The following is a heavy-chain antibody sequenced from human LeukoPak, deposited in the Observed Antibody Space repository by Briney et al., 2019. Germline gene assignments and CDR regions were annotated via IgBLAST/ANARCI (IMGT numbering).Heavy chain of an antibody. D-gene: IGHD5-12*01. CDR3: AKDFHWFIVATIDLYYYGMDV. Sequence: GGSLRLSCAASGFTVSSNYMSWVRQAPGKGLEWVSVIYSGGSTYYADSVKGRFTISRDNSKNTLYLQMNSLRAEDTAVYYCAKDFHWFIVATIDLYYYGMDVWGQGTTVTVSS. CDR2: IYSGGST. CDR1: GFTVSSNY. J-gene: IGHJ6*02. V-gene: IGHV3-66*01.